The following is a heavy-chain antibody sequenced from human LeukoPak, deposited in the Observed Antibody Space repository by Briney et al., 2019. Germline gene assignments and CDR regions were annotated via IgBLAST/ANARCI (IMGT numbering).Heavy chain of an antibody. CDR3: ARDRCSSTSCFFGY. Sequence: KTGGSLRLSCAASGFTFSDYYMSWIRQAPGKGLEWVSYISSSGSTIYYADSVKGRFTISRDNAKNSLYLQMNSLRAEDTAVYYCARDRCSSTSCFFGYWGQGTLVTVSS. CDR1: GFTFSDYY. D-gene: IGHD2-2*01. CDR2: ISSSGSTI. J-gene: IGHJ4*02. V-gene: IGHV3-11*01.